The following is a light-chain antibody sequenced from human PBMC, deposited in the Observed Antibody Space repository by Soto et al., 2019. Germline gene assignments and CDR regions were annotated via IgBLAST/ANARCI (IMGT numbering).Light chain of an antibody. V-gene: IGKV3D-20*02. J-gene: IGKJ5*01. CDR3: QQRSNWPIT. Sequence: EIVLTQSPGTLSLSPGERATLSCRASQSVSSSYLAWYQQKPGQAPRLLISDASNRATGIPARFSGSGSGTDFTLSISSLEPEDLAVYYCQQRSNWPITFGQGTRLEIK. CDR2: DAS. CDR1: QSVSSSY.